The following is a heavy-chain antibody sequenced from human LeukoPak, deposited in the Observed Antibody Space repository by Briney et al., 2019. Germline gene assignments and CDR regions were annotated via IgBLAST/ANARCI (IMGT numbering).Heavy chain of an antibody. V-gene: IGHV4-38-2*02. CDR3: ARALSYCSSTSCYNNWSDP. J-gene: IGHJ5*02. Sequence: SETLSLTCTVSGYSISSGYYWGWIRQPPGQGLEWIGNIYHSGSTYYNPSLKSRVTISVDTSKNQFSLKLSSVTAADTDVYYCARALSYCSSTSCYNNWSDPWGQGTLVTVSS. D-gene: IGHD2-2*02. CDR2: IYHSGST. CDR1: GYSISSGYY.